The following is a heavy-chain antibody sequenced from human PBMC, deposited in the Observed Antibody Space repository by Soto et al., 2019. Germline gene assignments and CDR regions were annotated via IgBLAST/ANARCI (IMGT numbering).Heavy chain of an antibody. CDR3: ARDQLYYNDISGRPLNAFDV. Sequence: PGGSLRLSCAPSGFTFRNYGMNWVRQAPGKGLEWVSYIGIGSSTKYYADSVKGRFTIPRDNAKNSLYLQMNSLRAEDTAVYYCARDQLYYNDISGRPLNAFDVWGQGTMVTVSS. J-gene: IGHJ3*01. CDR1: GFTFRNYG. D-gene: IGHD3-22*01. V-gene: IGHV3-48*01. CDR2: IGIGSSTK.